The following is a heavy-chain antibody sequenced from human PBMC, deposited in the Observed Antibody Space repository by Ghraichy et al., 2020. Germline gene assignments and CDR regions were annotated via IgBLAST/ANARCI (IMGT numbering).Heavy chain of an antibody. J-gene: IGHJ5*02. CDR1: GGSFSGYY. CDR2: INHSGST. CDR3: ARASSGYYLNWFDP. V-gene: IGHV4-34*01. D-gene: IGHD3-22*01. Sequence: SETLSLTCAVYGGSFSGYYWSWIRQPPGKGLEWIGEINHSGSTNYNPSLKSRVTISVDTSKNQFSLKLSSVTAADTAVYYCARASSGYYLNWFDPWGQGTLVTVSS.